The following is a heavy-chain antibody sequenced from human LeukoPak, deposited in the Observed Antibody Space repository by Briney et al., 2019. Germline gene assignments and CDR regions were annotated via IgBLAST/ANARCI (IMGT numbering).Heavy chain of an antibody. J-gene: IGHJ6*02. CDR3: ARDAQVPTYDFCSGYRTTNYYYGMDV. D-gene: IGHD3-3*01. CDR2: ISAYNGNT. V-gene: IGHV1-18*01. Sequence: GASVKVSCKASGYTFTSYGISWVRQAPGQGLEWMGWISAYNGNTNYAQKLQGRVTMTTDTSTSTAYMELRSLRSDDTAVYYCARDAQVPTYDFCSGYRTTNYYYGMDVWGQGTTVTVSS. CDR1: GYTFTSYG.